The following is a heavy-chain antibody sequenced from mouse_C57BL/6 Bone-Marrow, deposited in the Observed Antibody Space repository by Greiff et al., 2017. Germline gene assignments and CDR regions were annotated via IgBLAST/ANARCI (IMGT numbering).Heavy chain of an antibody. V-gene: IGHV5-17*01. D-gene: IGHD1-1*01. Sequence: EVKLVESGGGLVKPGGSLKLSCAASGFTFSDYGMHWVRQAPEKGLEWVAYISGGSSTIYYADTVKGRFTISRDNAKNTLFLQMTSLRSEDTAMYYCARDYGSSYVHYWGQGTTLTVSS. J-gene: IGHJ2*01. CDR3: ARDYGSSYVHY. CDR2: ISGGSSTI. CDR1: GFTFSDYG.